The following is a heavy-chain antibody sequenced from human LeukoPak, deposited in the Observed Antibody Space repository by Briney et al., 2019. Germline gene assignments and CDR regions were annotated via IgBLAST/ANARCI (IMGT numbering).Heavy chain of an antibody. CDR1: GGSISSYY. CDR2: IYYSGST. D-gene: IGHD6-13*01. CDR3: ARIAAAGQTFQH. V-gene: IGHV4-59*01. J-gene: IGHJ1*01. Sequence: PSETLSLTCTVSGGSISSYYWSWNRQPPGKGLEWIGYIYYSGSTNYNPSLKSRVTISVDTSKNQFSLKLSSVTAADTAVYYCARIAAAGQTFQHWGQGTLVTVSS.